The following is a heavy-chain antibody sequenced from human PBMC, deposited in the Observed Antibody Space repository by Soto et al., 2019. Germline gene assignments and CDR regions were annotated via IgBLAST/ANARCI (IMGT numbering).Heavy chain of an antibody. D-gene: IGHD3-3*01. CDR3: ARERKFDFWRKGLDV. Sequence: QAQLVQSGAEVKKPGASVKVSCKASGYTFTSYDINWVRQAPGQGLEWLVWMDPNSGRTGYAQNFQGRVTMTRNTSINTAHMELSSLRSEDTAVYYCARERKFDFWRKGLDVWGQVTTVTVSS. J-gene: IGHJ6*02. CDR2: MDPNSGRT. CDR1: GYTFTSYD. V-gene: IGHV1-8*01.